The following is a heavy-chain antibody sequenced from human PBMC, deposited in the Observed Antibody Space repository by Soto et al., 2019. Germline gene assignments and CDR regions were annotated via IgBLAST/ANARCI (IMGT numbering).Heavy chain of an antibody. CDR2: ISYGGANN. CDR1: GFTFNSHA. D-gene: IGHD2-2*02. CDR3: ARGPRSCSYTSCYTIDY. J-gene: IGHJ4*02. Sequence: QVQLVESGGGVVQPGRSLRLTCAVSGFTFNSHAMHWVRQAPGKGLEWVAVISYGGANNYYADSVKGRFTISRDNSQNTLCLQKNSLRPEDTAVYYCARGPRSCSYTSCYTIDYWGQGTLVTVSS. V-gene: IGHV3-30*03.